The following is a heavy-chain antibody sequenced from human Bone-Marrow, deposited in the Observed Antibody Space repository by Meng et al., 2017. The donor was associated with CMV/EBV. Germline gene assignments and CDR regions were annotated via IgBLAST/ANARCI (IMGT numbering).Heavy chain of an antibody. Sequence: GGSLRLSCAASGFTFSSYWMSWVRQAPGTGLEWVSTISKTGDGTHYGDSVKGRFTISRDNSKSTLYLQMNSLTTDDTAVYYCAKDPSTGWGDWFDPWGQAIPITVSS. J-gene: IGHJ5*02. V-gene: IGHV3-23*01. CDR1: GFTFSSYW. CDR2: ISKTGDGT. D-gene: IGHD3-16*01. CDR3: AKDPSTGWGDWFDP.